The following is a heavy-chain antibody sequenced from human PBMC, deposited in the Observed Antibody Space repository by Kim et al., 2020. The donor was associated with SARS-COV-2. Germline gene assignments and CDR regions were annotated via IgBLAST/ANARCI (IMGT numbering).Heavy chain of an antibody. D-gene: IGHD6-19*01. V-gene: IGHV1-2*02. Sequence: YAKKLQGRVTMTRDTSISTAYMELSRLRSDDTAVYYCARPRGIAVAGLSYWGQGTLVTVSS. CDR3: ARPRGIAVAGLSY. J-gene: IGHJ4*02.